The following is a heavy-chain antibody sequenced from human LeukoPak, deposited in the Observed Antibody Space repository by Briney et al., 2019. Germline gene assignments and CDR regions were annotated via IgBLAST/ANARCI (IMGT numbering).Heavy chain of an antibody. D-gene: IGHD1-1*01. CDR3: ARHTTETGYYFDY. Sequence: PSETLSLTCTVSGGSLSSYHWSWIRQPPGKGLEWIGYISYSGSTNYNPSLTSRVTISVDTSKNQFSPKLSSVTAADTAVYYCARHTTETGYYFDYWGQGALVTVSS. CDR2: ISYSGST. CDR1: GGSLSSYH. J-gene: IGHJ4*02. V-gene: IGHV4-59*08.